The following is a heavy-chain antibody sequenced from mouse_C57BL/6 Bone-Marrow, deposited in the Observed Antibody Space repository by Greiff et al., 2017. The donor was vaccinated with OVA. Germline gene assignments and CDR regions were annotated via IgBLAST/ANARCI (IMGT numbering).Heavy chain of an antibody. Sequence: EVKLVESEGGLVQPGSSMKLSCTASGFTFSDYYMAWVRQVPEKGLEWVANLNSDGSSTYYLASLKSRFIFSRDTAKTILYLQMSSLKSEDTATYYCARDRGYAMDYWGQGTTVTVSS. V-gene: IGHV5-16*01. J-gene: IGHJ4*01. CDR2: LNSDGSST. CDR1: GFTFSDYY. CDR3: ARDRGYAMDY. D-gene: IGHD3-3*01.